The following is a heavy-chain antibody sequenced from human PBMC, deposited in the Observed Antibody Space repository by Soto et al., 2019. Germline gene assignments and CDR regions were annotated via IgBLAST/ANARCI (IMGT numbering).Heavy chain of an antibody. CDR3: ASMSRYSYGPYYFDY. J-gene: IGHJ4*02. V-gene: IGHV5-10-1*01. CDR2: IDPSDSYT. D-gene: IGHD5-18*01. Sequence: SCKGSGYSVTSYWISWVRQMPGKGLEWMGRIDPSDSYTNYSPSFQGHVTISADKSISTAYLQWSSLKASDTAMYYCASMSRYSYGPYYFDYWGQGTLVTVS. CDR1: GYSVTSYW.